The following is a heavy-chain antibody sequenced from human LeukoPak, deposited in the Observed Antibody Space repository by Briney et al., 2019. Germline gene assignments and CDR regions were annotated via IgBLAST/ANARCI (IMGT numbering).Heavy chain of an antibody. Sequence: GASVKVSCKASGYTFTGNYLHWVRQAPGQGLEWMGWINPNSGGTDYVQKFQGRVSMTRDTSISTAYMELTRLRSDDTAVDYCAREKEGMYVWGQGTTVTVSS. CDR2: INPNSGGT. J-gene: IGHJ6*02. V-gene: IGHV1-2*02. CDR1: GYTFTGNY. CDR3: AREKEGMYV.